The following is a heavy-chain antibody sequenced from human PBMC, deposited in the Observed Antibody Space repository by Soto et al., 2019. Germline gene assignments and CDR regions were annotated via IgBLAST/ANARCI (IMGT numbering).Heavy chain of an antibody. J-gene: IGHJ4*02. Sequence: ASVKVSCKASGYTFTIYCISWVRQAPGQGLEWMGWISAYNGNTNYAQKLQGRVTMTTDTSTSTAYMELRSLRSDDTAVYYCARDRGRSSWYYALNDYWGQGTLVTVSS. CDR2: ISAYNGNT. CDR3: ARDRGRSSWYYALNDY. V-gene: IGHV1-18*01. CDR1: GYTFTIYC. D-gene: IGHD6-13*01.